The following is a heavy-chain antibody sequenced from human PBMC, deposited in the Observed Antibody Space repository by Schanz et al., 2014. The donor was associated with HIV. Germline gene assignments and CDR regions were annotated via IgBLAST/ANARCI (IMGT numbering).Heavy chain of an antibody. J-gene: IGHJ4*02. CDR3: ARDSQLFCSSTSCLFDC. V-gene: IGHV3-11*04. CDR1: GFAFSDAW. Sequence: VQLVESGGDFVEPGESLRLSCAASGFAFSDAWMTWIRQAPGKGLEWVSYISDTGTTTYYADSVNGRFTISRDNAKNSMFLQMNSLRAEDTAVYYCARDSQLFCSSTSCLFDCWGQGTLVTVSS. CDR2: ISDTGTTT. D-gene: IGHD2-2*01.